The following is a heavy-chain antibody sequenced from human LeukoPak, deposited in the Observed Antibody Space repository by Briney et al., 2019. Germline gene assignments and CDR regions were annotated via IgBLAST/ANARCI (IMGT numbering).Heavy chain of an antibody. CDR3: ARTDPYYYYYMDV. CDR1: GFTCSSYW. V-gene: IGHV3-7*01. Sequence: GGSLRLSCAASGFTCSSYWVSWVRQAPGKGLEGVANIKQDGSEKYYVDSVKGRFTISRDNAKNSLYLQMNSLRAEDTAVYYCARTDPYYYYYMDVWGKGTTVTVSS. CDR2: IKQDGSEK. J-gene: IGHJ6*03.